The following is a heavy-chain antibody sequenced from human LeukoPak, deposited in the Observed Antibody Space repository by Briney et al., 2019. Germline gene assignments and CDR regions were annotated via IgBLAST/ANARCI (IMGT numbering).Heavy chain of an antibody. CDR2: ISSDGGST. CDR1: GFTFSRYD. D-gene: IGHD1-26*01. V-gene: IGHV3-23*01. Sequence: PGGSLRLSCAASGFTFSRYDMCWVRQAPGNGLEWVSAISSDGGSTHYADSVKGRFTISRDNSKNTLYLQMNSLRAEDTAVYYCAKPFMVGATGYYYYYIDVWGGRTTVTVSS. J-gene: IGHJ6*03. CDR3: AKPFMVGATGYYYYYIDV.